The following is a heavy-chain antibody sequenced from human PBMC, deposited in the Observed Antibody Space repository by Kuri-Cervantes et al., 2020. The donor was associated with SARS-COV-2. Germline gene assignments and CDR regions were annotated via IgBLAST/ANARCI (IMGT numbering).Heavy chain of an antibody. J-gene: IGHJ4*02. CDR2: IKCDGSEK. CDR3: AKGSLWFGEFTFDY. Sequence: GESLKISCAASGFTFSSSWMHWVCQAPEKGLEWVADIKCDGSEKYYVDSVKGRLTISRDNAKNTLYLQMNSLRAEDTAVYYCAKGSLWFGEFTFDYWGQGTLVTVSS. V-gene: IGHV3-52*01. D-gene: IGHD3-10*01. CDR1: GFTFSSSW.